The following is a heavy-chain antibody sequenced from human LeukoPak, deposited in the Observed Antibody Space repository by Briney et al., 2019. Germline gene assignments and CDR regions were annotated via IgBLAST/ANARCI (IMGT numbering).Heavy chain of an antibody. CDR1: GYTFTGYY. CDR2: INPNSGGT. D-gene: IGHD6-13*01. Sequence: ASVKVSCKASGYTFTGYYMHWVRQAPGQGLEWMGWINPNSGGTNYAQKFQGRVTMTRDTSISTAYMELSRLRSDDTAVYSYARDWGFGSSLVSYWGQGTLVTVSS. V-gene: IGHV1-2*02. J-gene: IGHJ4*02. CDR3: ARDWGFGSSLVSY.